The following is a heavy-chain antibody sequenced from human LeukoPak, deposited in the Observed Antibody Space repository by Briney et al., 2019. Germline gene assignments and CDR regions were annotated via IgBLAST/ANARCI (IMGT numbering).Heavy chain of an antibody. V-gene: IGHV3-7*01. CDR1: GFTFSSYW. CDR2: IKQDGSEK. Sequence: GGSLRLSRAASGFTFSSYWMSWVRQAPGKGLEWVANIKQDGSEKYYVDSVKGRFTISRDNAKNSLYLQINSLRAEDTAVYYCARDLTRIQLWPERFDYWGQGTLVTVSS. CDR3: ARDLTRIQLWPERFDY. D-gene: IGHD5-18*01. J-gene: IGHJ4*02.